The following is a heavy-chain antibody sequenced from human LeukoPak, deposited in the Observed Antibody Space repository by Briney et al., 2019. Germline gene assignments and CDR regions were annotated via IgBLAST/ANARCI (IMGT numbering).Heavy chain of an antibody. CDR2: IYSGGST. Sequence: GGSLRLSCAASGFTVSSNNMSWVRQAPGKGLEWVSVIYSGGSTYYADSVKGRFTISRDNSKNTLYLQMNSLRAEDTAVYYCAREGSYYYYGMDVWGQGTTVTVSS. V-gene: IGHV3-66*01. CDR3: AREGSYYYYGMDV. CDR1: GFTVSSNN. J-gene: IGHJ6*02.